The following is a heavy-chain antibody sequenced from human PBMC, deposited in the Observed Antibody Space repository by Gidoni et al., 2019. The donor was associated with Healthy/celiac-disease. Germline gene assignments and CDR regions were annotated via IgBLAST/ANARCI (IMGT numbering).Heavy chain of an antibody. Sequence: EVQLVESGGGLVKPGGSLRLSCAASGFTFSSYSMNWVRQAPGKGLGWVSSISSSSSYIYYADSVKGRFTISRDNAKNSLYLQMNSLRAEDTAVYYCARDLGEEHGDYDFFGYWGQGTLVTVSS. V-gene: IGHV3-21*06. J-gene: IGHJ4*02. CDR3: ARDLGEEHGDYDFFGY. CDR1: GFTFSSYS. D-gene: IGHD4-17*01. CDR2: ISSSSSYI.